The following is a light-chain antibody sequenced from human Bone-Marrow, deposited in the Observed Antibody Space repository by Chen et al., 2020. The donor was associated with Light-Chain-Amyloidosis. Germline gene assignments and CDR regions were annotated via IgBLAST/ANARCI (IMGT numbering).Light chain of an antibody. J-gene: IGLJ2*01. CDR3: QSADSSGTYEVI. Sequence: SYELPQPPSVSVSPGQTASITCSGDDLPTKYAHWYQQKPGQAPVLVIHRDTERPSGISERFSGSSSGTTATLTISGVQAEDEADYHCQSADSSGTYEVIFGGGTKLTVL. CDR1: DLPTKY. V-gene: IGLV3-25*03. CDR2: RDT.